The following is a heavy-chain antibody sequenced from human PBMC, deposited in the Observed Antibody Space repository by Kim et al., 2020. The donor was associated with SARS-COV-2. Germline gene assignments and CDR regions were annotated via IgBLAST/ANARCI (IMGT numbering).Heavy chain of an antibody. D-gene: IGHD1-7*01. J-gene: IGHJ6*02. V-gene: IGHV3-9*01. CDR3: AKETISDLYYYYGMDV. Sequence: VKGRFTISRDNAKNSLYLQMNSLRAEDTALYYCAKETISDLYYYYGMDVWGQGTTVTVSS.